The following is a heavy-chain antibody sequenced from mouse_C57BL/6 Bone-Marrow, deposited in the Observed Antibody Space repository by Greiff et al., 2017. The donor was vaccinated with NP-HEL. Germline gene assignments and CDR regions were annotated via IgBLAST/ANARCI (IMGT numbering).Heavy chain of an antibody. CDR1: GFSLSTFGMG. Sequence: QVTLKVSGPGILQPSQTLSLTCSFSGFSLSTFGMGVVWIRQPSGKGLEWLAHIWWDDDKYYNPALKSRLTISKDTSKNQVFLKIANVDTADTATYYCARIYYGNYAFYYYAMDYWGQGTSVTVSS. J-gene: IGHJ4*01. CDR3: ARIYYGNYAFYYYAMDY. V-gene: IGHV8-8*01. D-gene: IGHD2-1*01. CDR2: IWWDDDK.